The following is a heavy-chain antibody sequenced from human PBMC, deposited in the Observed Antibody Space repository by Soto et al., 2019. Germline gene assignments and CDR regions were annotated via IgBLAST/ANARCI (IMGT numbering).Heavy chain of an antibody. CDR3: ARARSGGAWFDP. D-gene: IGHD2-15*01. V-gene: IGHV3-23*01. Sequence: GGSLRLSCAACGFTFSSYAMSWVRQAPGKGLEWVSAISGSGGSTYYADSVKGRFTISRDNSKNTLYLQMNSLRAEDTAVYYCARARSGGAWFDPWGQGTLVTVSS. CDR1: GFTFSSYA. J-gene: IGHJ5*02. CDR2: ISGSGGST.